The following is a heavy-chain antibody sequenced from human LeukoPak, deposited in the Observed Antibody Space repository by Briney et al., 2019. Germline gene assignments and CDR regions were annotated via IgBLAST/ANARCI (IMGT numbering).Heavy chain of an antibody. V-gene: IGHV5-51*01. CDR1: GYSFTSYW. CDR2: IYPGDSDT. J-gene: IGHJ3*02. Sequence: GESLKISCKGSGYSFTSYWIGWVRQMPGKGLEWMGIIYPGDSDTRYSPSFQGQVTTSADKSISTAYLQWSSLKASDTAMYYCARTYYYDSSGSDAFDIWGQGTMVTVSS. CDR3: ARTYYYDSSGSDAFDI. D-gene: IGHD3-22*01.